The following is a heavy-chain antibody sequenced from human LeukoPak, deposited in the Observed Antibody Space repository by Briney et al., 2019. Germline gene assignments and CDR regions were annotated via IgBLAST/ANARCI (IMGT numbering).Heavy chain of an antibody. CDR2: ISSSGSTI. J-gene: IGHJ4*02. CDR1: GFTFSDYY. Sequence: GGSLRLSCAASGFTFSDYYMSWIRQAPGKGLEWVSYISSSGSTIYDEDSVKGRFTISRDNAKNTLYLQMNSLRAEDTAVYYCAKGGITMIVGNWGQGTLVTVSS. V-gene: IGHV3-11*01. D-gene: IGHD3-22*01. CDR3: AKGGITMIVGN.